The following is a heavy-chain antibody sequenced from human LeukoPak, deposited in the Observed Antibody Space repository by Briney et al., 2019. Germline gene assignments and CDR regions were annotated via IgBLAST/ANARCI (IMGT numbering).Heavy chain of an antibody. CDR2: INPEKRDT. CDR3: AKKVRGPSHPLDF. Sequence: LRASVKVSCKASGYTFTSYGISWVRQAPGQGLEWMGWINPEKRDTGYAHKFQGRVTMTSDTSISTAYMELSSLRSDDTAVYYCAKKVRGPSHPLDFWGQGTLVTVSS. CDR1: GYTFTSYG. J-gene: IGHJ4*02. V-gene: IGHV1-18*01. D-gene: IGHD5-12*01.